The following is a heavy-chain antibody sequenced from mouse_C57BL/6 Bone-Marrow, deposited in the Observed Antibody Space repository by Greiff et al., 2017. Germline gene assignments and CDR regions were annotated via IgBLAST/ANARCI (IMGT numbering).Heavy chain of an antibody. CDR3: ANEYGIDY. CDR2: IDPSDSYT. V-gene: IGHV1-59*01. CDR1: GYTFTSYW. Sequence: QVQLQQPGAELVRPGTSVKLSCKASGYTFTSYWMHWVKQRPGQGLEWIGVIDPSDSYTNYNQKFKGKATLTVDPSSSTAYMQLSSLTSEDSAVYYCANEYGIDYWGQGTTLTVAS. D-gene: IGHD1-1*01. J-gene: IGHJ2*01.